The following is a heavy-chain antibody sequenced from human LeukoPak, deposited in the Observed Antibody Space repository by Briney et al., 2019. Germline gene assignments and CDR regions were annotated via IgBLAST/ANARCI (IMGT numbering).Heavy chain of an antibody. J-gene: IGHJ4*02. CDR2: INPSGGST. CDR1: GYTFTSYY. Sequence: ASVKVSCKASGYTFTSYYMHWVRQAPGQGLEWMGIINPSGGSTSYAQKFQGRVTMTRDTSTSTVYMELSSLRSEDTAVYYCARDRDSTYYYDSSGYYPDYWGQGTLVTVSS. CDR3: ARDRDSTYYYDSSGYYPDY. D-gene: IGHD3-22*01. V-gene: IGHV1-46*01.